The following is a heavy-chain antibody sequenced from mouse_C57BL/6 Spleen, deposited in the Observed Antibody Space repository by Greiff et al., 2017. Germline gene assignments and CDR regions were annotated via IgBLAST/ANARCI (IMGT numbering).Heavy chain of an antibody. J-gene: IGHJ4*01. CDR3: ASLGGSGAMYY. CDR1: GYTFTSYG. CDR2: IYPRSGNT. D-gene: IGHD3-1*01. V-gene: IGHV1-81*01. Sequence: QVQLQQSGAELARPGASVKLSCKASGYTFTSYGISWVKQRTGQGLEWIGEIYPRSGNTYYNEKFKGKATLTADKSSSTAYMELRSLTSADSAVYFCASLGGSGAMYYLGQGTSVTVSS.